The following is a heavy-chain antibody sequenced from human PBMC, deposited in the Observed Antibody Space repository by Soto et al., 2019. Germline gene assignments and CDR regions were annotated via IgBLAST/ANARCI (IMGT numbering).Heavy chain of an antibody. D-gene: IGHD6-19*01. Sequence: HPGGSLRLSCAASGFTFSSYAMSWVRQAPGKGLEWVSAISGSGGSTYYADSVKGRFTISRDNSKNTLYLQMNSLRAEDTAVYYCAKGEHSGWDWYFDLWGRGTLVTVSS. J-gene: IGHJ2*01. CDR3: AKGEHSGWDWYFDL. CDR2: ISGSGGST. CDR1: GFTFSSYA. V-gene: IGHV3-23*01.